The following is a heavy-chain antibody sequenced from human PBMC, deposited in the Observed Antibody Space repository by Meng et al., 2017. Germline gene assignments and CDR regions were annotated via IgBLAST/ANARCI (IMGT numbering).Heavy chain of an antibody. CDR3: ARAPLADSGWQDY. CDR1: GYTFTGYY. J-gene: IGHJ4*02. CDR2: INPNCGGT. D-gene: IGHD6-19*01. Sequence: ASVKVSCKASGYTFTGYYMHWVRQAPGQGLEWMGRINPNCGGTNYAQKFQGRVTMTRDTSISTAYMELSRLRSDDTAVYYCARAPLADSGWQDYWGQGTLVTVSS. V-gene: IGHV1-2*06.